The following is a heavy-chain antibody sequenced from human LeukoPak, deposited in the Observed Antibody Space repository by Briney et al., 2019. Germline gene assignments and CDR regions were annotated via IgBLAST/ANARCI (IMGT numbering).Heavy chain of an antibody. Sequence: SETLSLTCTVSGGSISRCYWSWIRQSPGKGLEWIGYIYSSGSTNYNPSLKSRVTISIDTSKNQFSLRLSSVTAADTAVYYCARVEYTSGSTETYFYSWCQGTLVTVSS. CDR3: ARVEYTSGSTETYFYS. J-gene: IGHJ4*02. D-gene: IGHD6-19*01. CDR2: IYSSGST. V-gene: IGHV4-59*01. CDR1: GGSISRCY.